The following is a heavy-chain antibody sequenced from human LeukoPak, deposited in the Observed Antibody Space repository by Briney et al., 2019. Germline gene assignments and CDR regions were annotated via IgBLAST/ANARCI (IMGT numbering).Heavy chain of an antibody. D-gene: IGHD3-9*01. Sequence: GGSLRLSRAASGFTFDDYAMHWVRQDPGKGLEWVSGISWNSGKIDHADSVKGRFTISRDNAKNSLYLQMNSLRPEDTALYYCAKAYYDISTGYYFFDYWGQGTLVTVSS. CDR2: ISWNSGKI. V-gene: IGHV3-9*01. J-gene: IGHJ4*02. CDR1: GFTFDDYA. CDR3: AKAYYDISTGYYFFDY.